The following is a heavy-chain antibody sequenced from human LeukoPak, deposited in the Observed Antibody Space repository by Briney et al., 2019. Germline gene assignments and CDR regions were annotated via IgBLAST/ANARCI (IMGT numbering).Heavy chain of an antibody. CDR3: ARDEYCSSTSCYGPYGMDV. CDR2: ISAYNGNT. J-gene: IGHJ6*04. Sequence: ASVKVSCTASGYTFTSYGISWVRQAPGQGLEWMGWISAYNGNTNYAQKLQGRVTMTTDTSTSTAYMELRSLRSDDTAVYYCARDEYCSSTSCYGPYGMDVWGKGTTVTVSS. V-gene: IGHV1-18*04. D-gene: IGHD2-2*01. CDR1: GYTFTSYG.